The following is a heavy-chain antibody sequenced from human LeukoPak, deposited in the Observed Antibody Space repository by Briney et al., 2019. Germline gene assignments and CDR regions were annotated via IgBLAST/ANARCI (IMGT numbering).Heavy chain of an antibody. CDR3: ARGRTRSLPY. Sequence: SETLPLTCAVYGGSFSGYYWSWIRQPPGKGLEWIGEINHSGSTNYNPSLKSRVTISVDTSKNQFSLKLSSVTAADTAVYYCARGRTRSLPYWGQGTLVTVSS. V-gene: IGHV4-34*01. CDR1: GGSFSGYY. J-gene: IGHJ4*02. D-gene: IGHD1-14*01. CDR2: INHSGST.